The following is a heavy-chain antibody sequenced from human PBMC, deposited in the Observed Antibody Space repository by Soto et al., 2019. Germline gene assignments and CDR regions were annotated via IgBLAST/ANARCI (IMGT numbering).Heavy chain of an antibody. CDR1: GGSISRGGYY. D-gene: IGHD3-22*01. CDR2: TYNSVST. Sequence: SETLSLTCTVSGGSISRGGYYWSWIRQNPGKGLEWIGYTYNSVSTYYNPSLKSRVTISVDTSKNQFSLKLTSVTAADTAVYFCAKSRGYSLGGDAFDIWGQGTTVTVSS. J-gene: IGHJ3*02. CDR3: AKSRGYSLGGDAFDI. V-gene: IGHV4-31*03.